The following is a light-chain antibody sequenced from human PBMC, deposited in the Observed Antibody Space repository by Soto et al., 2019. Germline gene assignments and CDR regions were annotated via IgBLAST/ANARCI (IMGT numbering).Light chain of an antibody. CDR3: QVWDTKVV. CDR1: SSDVGSYNY. J-gene: IGLJ2*01. V-gene: IGLV2-14*01. Sequence: QSALTQPASVSGSPGQSITISCTGTSSDVGSYNYVSWYQQHPGKAPKVLIYNVSNRPSGVSDRFSGSKSGNTATLTINWVEAGDEADYYCQVWDTKVVFAGGTKLTVL. CDR2: NVS.